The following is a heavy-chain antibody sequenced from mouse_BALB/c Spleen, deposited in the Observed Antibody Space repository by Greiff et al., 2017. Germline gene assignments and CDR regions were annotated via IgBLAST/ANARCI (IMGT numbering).Heavy chain of an antibody. CDR2: ISYDGSN. J-gene: IGHJ4*01. Sequence: VQLKESGPGLVKPSQSLSLTCSVTGYSITSGYYWNWIRQFPGNKLEWMGYISYDGSNNYNPSLKNRISITRDTSKNQFFLKLNSVTTEDTATYYCARDQGYYYAMDYWGQGTSVTVS. CDR3: ARDQGYYYAMDY. CDR1: GYSITSGYY. V-gene: IGHV3-6*02.